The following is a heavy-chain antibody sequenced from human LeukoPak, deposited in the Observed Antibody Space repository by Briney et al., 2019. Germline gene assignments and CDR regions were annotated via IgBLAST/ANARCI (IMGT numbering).Heavy chain of an antibody. D-gene: IGHD4-11*01. Sequence: GASLLLSCAASGFTFDDYAIYCVRQPPEKGLEWVSSISWNSGSIGYADSVKGRFTISRDNDKNSLYLQMNSVRAEDTALYYCAKGGNYLDYWGQGTLVTVSS. J-gene: IGHJ4*02. CDR3: AKGGNYLDY. CDR1: GFTFDDYA. CDR2: ISWNSGSI. V-gene: IGHV3-9*01.